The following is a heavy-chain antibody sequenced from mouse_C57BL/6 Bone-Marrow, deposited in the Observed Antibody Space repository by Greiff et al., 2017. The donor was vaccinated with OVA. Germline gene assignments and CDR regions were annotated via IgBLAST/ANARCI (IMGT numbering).Heavy chain of an antibody. D-gene: IGHD2-12*01. CDR1: GFTFTDYY. J-gene: IGHJ3*01. Sequence: DVMLVESGGGLVQPGGSLSLSCAASGFTFTDYYMSWVRQPPGKALEWLGFIRNKANGYTTEYSASVKGRFTISRDNSQSILYLQMNALRAEDSATYYCARAEVISRGFAYWGQGTLVTVSA. V-gene: IGHV7-3*01. CDR3: ARAEVISRGFAY. CDR2: IRNKANGYTT.